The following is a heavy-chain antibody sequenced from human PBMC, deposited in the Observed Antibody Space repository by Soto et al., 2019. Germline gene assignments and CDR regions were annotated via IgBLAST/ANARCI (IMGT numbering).Heavy chain of an antibody. V-gene: IGHV3-74*01. CDR1: GFPFSSYW. CDR2: IKSDGSGT. D-gene: IGHD3-22*01. CDR3: ARVDGDRYDGNGYLGRH. J-gene: IGHJ4*02. Sequence: EVQLVESGGGLVQPGESLTLSCAASGFPFSSYWMHWVRQAPGKGLVWVSRIKSDGSGTYYADSVQDRFTISRDNARNTLYLQMNSLRVEDTAVSFCARVDGDRYDGNGYLGRHWGQGTLVTVSS.